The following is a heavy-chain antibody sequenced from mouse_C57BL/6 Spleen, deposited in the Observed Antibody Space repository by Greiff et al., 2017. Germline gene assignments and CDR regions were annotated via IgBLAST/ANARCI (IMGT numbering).Heavy chain of an antibody. D-gene: IGHD1-1*01. CDR2: IYPRDGST. Sequence: VQGVESGPELVKPGASVKLSCKASGYTFTSYDINWVKQRPGQGLEWIGWIYPRDGSTKYNEKFKGKATLTVDTSSSTAYMELHSLTSEDSAVYFCANYYYFDYWGQGTTLTVSS. CDR1: GYTFTSYD. CDR3: ANYYYFDY. J-gene: IGHJ2*01. V-gene: IGHV1-85*01.